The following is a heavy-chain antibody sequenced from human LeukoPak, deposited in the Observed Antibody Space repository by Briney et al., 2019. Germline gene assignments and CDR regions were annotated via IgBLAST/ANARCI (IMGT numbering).Heavy chain of an antibody. CDR3: ARSQYYGDFEGAFDI. CDR1: GGSISSGDYC. D-gene: IGHD4-17*01. J-gene: IGHJ3*02. V-gene: IGHV4-30-4*01. CDR2: IYYSGST. Sequence: SETLSLTCTVSGGSISSGDYCWSWIRQPPGKGLEWIGYIYYSGSTYYNPSLKSRVTISVDTSKNQFSLKLSSVTAADTAVYYCARSQYYGDFEGAFDIWGQGTMVTVSS.